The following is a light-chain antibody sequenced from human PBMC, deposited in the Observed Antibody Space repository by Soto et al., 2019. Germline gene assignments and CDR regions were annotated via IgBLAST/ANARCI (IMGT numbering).Light chain of an antibody. Sequence: QSVLTQPPSVSGAPGQRVAISCTGSSSNIGAEYDVHWYQQLPGTAPKRLIYGDNNRPSGVPDRFSGSKSGTSASLALTGLQPEDEDDYYCQSYDSSLTTFVFGTGTKVTVL. V-gene: IGLV1-40*01. J-gene: IGLJ1*01. CDR1: SSNIGAEYD. CDR3: QSYDSSLTTFV. CDR2: GDN.